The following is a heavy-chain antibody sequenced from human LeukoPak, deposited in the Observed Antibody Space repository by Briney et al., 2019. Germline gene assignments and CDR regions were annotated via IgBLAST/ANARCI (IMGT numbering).Heavy chain of an antibody. CDR2: IYYSGST. J-gene: IGHJ3*02. V-gene: IGHV4-31*03. CDR3: AGITMIVVRAFDI. D-gene: IGHD3-22*01. CDR1: GGSISSGGYY. Sequence: SETLSLTCTVSGGSISSGGYYWSWIRQHPGKGLEWIGYIYYSGSTYYNPSLKSRVTISVDTSKNQFSLKLSSVTAADTAVYYCAGITMIVVRAFDIWGQGTMVTVSS.